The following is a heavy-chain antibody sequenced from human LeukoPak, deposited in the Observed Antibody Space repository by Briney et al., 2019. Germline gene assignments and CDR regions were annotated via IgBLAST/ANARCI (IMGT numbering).Heavy chain of an antibody. J-gene: IGHJ5*02. V-gene: IGHV1-8*03. D-gene: IGHD3-10*01. CDR2: MNTNSGYT. Sequence: ASVKVSCKASGYTFTNYDINWVRQAPGQGLEWMGWMNTNSGYTGYAQKFQGRVTITRNTSISTAYMELSSLRSDDTAVYCCARGEVLLWFGELYRWFDPWGQGTLVTVSS. CDR1: GYTFTNYD. CDR3: ARGEVLLWFGELYRWFDP.